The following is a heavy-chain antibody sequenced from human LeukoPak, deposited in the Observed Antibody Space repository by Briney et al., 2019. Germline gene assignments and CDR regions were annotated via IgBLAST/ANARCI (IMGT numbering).Heavy chain of an antibody. CDR2: IYYSGST. D-gene: IGHD3-16*01. V-gene: IGHV4-30-4*08. CDR1: GGSMITGGYY. CDR3: ARGLGADYYYYYMDV. J-gene: IGHJ6*03. Sequence: SETLSLTCTVSGGSMITGGYYWSWIRQPPGKGLEWIGYIYYSGSTYYNPSLKSRVTISVDTSKNQFSLKLSSVTAADTAVYYCARGLGADYYYYYMDVWGKGTTVTVSS.